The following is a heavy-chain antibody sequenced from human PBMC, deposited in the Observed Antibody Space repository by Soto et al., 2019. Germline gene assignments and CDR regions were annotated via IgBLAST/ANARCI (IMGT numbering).Heavy chain of an antibody. D-gene: IGHD1-20*01. CDR3: TKTRSAMVYYFDF. CDR1: GFTFSTYA. J-gene: IGHJ4*02. CDR2: ISATGAKT. Sequence: EVQVLESGGGLVQPGGSLRLSCAASGFTFSTYAMNWVRQAPGKGLEWVSGISATGAKTYSADSVKGRFTISRDNSNDTVYLEMNSLRAEDTAVYYCTKTRSAMVYYFDFWGLGARVTVSS. V-gene: IGHV3-23*01.